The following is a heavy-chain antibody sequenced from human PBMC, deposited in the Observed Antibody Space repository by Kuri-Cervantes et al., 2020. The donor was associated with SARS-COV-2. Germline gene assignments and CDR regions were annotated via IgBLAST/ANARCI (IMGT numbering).Heavy chain of an antibody. Sequence: LPRSASGFTFSSYGMHWVRQAPGKGLEWVSYIGSSSSYTNYADSVKGRFTISRDNAKNSLYLQMNSLRAEDTAVYYCARIVGGGSWFDPWGQGTLVTVSS. V-gene: IGHV3-21*05. CDR1: GFTFSSYG. J-gene: IGHJ5*02. CDR3: ARIVGGGSWFDP. D-gene: IGHD1-26*01. CDR2: IGSSSSYT.